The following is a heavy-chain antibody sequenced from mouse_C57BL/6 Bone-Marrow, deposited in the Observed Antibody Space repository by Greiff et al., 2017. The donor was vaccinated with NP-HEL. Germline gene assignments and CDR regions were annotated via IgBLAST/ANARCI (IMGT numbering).Heavy chain of an antibody. CDR2: IRSKSNNYAT. CDR3: VRHDGSSHWYFDV. CDR1: GFSFNTYA. J-gene: IGHJ1*03. D-gene: IGHD1-1*01. Sequence: EVQRVESGGGLVQPKGSLKLSCAASGFSFNTYAMNWVRQAPGKGLEWVARIRSKSNNYATYYADSVKDRFTISRDDSESMLYLQMNNLKTEDTAMYCCVRHDGSSHWYFDVWGTGTTVTVSS. V-gene: IGHV10-1*01.